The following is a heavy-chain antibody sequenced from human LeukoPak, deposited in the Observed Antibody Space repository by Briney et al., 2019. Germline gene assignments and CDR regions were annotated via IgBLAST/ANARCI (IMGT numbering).Heavy chain of an antibody. CDR1: GFTVSTNY. D-gene: IGHD4-17*01. V-gene: IGHV3-53*01. Sequence: GGSLRLSCAASGFTVSTNYMNWVRQAPGKGLEWVSIIYSGGRTYYADSVKGRFTISRDNSKNTLYLQMNSLRVEDTAMYYCARNKWGDYTGSDYWGQGTLVTVSS. CDR2: IYSGGRT. CDR3: ARNKWGDYTGSDY. J-gene: IGHJ4*02.